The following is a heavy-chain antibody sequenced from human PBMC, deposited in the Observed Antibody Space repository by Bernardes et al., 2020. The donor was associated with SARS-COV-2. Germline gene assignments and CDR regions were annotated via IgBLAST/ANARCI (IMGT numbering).Heavy chain of an antibody. CDR3: ARGEGPYCSGGNCYWFDS. J-gene: IGHJ5*01. Sequence: ASVKVSCKASGYVFTTYYMHWVRQAPGQGLEWMGIINPLGGSRTYAQKLQGRVSMTRDTSTSTIYMELSSLRSEDTAVYYCARGEGPYCSGGNCYWFDSWGQGTLVTVSS. D-gene: IGHD2-15*01. CDR2: INPLGGSR. CDR1: GYVFTTYY. V-gene: IGHV1-46*04.